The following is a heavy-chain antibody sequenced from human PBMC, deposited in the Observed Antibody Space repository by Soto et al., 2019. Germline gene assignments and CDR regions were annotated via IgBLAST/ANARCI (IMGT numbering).Heavy chain of an antibody. J-gene: IGHJ1*01. CDR3: ARDLDGLHDDTSGPFPRPG. V-gene: IGHV4-30-4*01. CDR2: IHSSGSI. D-gene: IGHD3-22*01. Sequence: SETLSLTCTVSGGSISSDDYYWGWIRHAPGRGLEWIGYIHSSGSIYYHPSLKSRATMSIDTAGNQFSLKVSSVTVADTAVYYCARDLDGLHDDTSGPFPRPGWGQGTLVTVSS. CDR1: GGSISSDDYY.